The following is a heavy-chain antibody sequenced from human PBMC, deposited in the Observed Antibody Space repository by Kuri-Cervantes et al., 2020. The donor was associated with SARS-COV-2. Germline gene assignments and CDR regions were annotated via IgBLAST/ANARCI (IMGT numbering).Heavy chain of an antibody. J-gene: IGHJ4*02. CDR1: GYTFTSYD. CDR2: MNPNSGNT. D-gene: IGHD3-22*01. Sequence: ASVKVSCKASGYTFTSYDINWVRQATGQGLEWMGWMNPNSGNTGYAQKFRGRVTMTRNTSISTAYMELSSLRSEDTAVYYCARIYYDGSGYYENFDYWGQGTLVTVSS. CDR3: ARIYYDGSGYYENFDY. V-gene: IGHV1-8*01.